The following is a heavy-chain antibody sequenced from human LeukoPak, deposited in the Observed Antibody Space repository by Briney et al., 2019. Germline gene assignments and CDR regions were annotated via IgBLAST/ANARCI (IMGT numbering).Heavy chain of an antibody. J-gene: IGHJ4*02. CDR3: ARDLRRYCSSTSCSAPFDY. D-gene: IGHD2-2*01. CDR2: ISAYNGNT. CDR1: GGTFSSYA. Sequence: ASVKVSCKASGGTFSSYAISWVRQAPGQGLEWMGWISAYNGNTNYAQKLQGRVTMTTDTSTSTAYMELRSLRSDDTAVYYCARDLRRYCSSTSCSAPFDYWGQGTLVTVSS. V-gene: IGHV1-18*01.